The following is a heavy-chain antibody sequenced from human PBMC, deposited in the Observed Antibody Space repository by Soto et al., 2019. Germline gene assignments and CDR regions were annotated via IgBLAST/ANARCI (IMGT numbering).Heavy chain of an antibody. CDR2: IYYSGST. D-gene: IGHD5-12*01. Sequence: PSETLSLTCTVSGGSISSYHWSWIRQPPGKGLEWIGYIYYSGSTNYNPSLKSRVSISVDTSKNQFSLKLSSVTAADTAVYYCARFQGGYDGWFDPWGQGTLVTAPQ. V-gene: IGHV4-59*08. CDR3: ARFQGGYDGWFDP. CDR1: GGSISSYH. J-gene: IGHJ5*02.